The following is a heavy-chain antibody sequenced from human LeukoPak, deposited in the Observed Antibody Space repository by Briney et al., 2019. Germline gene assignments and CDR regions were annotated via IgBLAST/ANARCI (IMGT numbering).Heavy chain of an antibody. CDR1: GFTFSNSW. J-gene: IGHJ4*02. Sequence: PGGSLRLSCAASGFTFSNSWMSWVRQAPGKGLEWVCRIKSKTDGGTTDYAAPVKGRFTISRDDSKNTLYLKMNSLKTEDTAVYYCTTSTGEDFDYWGQGTLVTVSS. CDR2: IKSKTDGGTT. V-gene: IGHV3-15*01. CDR3: TTSTGEDFDY. D-gene: IGHD3-16*01.